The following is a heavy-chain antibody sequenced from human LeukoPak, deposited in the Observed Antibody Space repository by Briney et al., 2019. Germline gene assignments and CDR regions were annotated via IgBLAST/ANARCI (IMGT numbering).Heavy chain of an antibody. D-gene: IGHD6-19*01. J-gene: IGHJ4*02. CDR3: ARGSVAGTYFDY. CDR1: ADSVSSKSVA. V-gene: IGHV6-1*01. CDR2: TGYTSKWYY. Sequence: SQTLSLTFAISADSVSSKSVAWNWIRQSPSRGLEWLGRTGYTSKWYYDYAVSVRSRITFNPDTSKNQLSLQLDSVTPEDTAVYYCARGSVAGTYFDYWGQRTLVTVSS.